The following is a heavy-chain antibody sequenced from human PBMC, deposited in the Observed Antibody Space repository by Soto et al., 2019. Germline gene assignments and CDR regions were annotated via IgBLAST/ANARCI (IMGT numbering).Heavy chain of an antibody. J-gene: IGHJ5*02. CDR2: IYQSGST. V-gene: IGHV4-30-2*01. CDR3: ARGSLRADWFDP. CDR1: GGSISTGTYS. Sequence: TLSLGCAVPGGSISTGTYSWSWIRQPPGKGLEWIGYIYQSGSTYYNPSLRSRVTISVDRSKNQFSLKLNSVTAADTAVYYCARGSLRADWFDPWGQGTLVTVSS. D-gene: IGHD6-13*01.